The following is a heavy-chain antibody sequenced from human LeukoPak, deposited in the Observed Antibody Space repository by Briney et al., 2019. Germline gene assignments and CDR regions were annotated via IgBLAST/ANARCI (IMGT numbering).Heavy chain of an antibody. CDR3: ASQEPTGSYYDY. V-gene: IGHV4-59*08. J-gene: IGHJ4*02. D-gene: IGHD3-10*01. Sequence: SETLSLTCTVSGGSINSYYWSWIRQPPGKGLEWIGYIYYSGSTNYNPSLKSRVTISVDTSKNQFSLKLSSVTAADTAVYYCASQEPTGSYYDYWGQGTLVTVSS. CDR2: IYYSGST. CDR1: GGSINSYY.